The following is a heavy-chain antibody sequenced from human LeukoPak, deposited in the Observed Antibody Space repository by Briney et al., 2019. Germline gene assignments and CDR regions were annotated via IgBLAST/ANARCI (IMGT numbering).Heavy chain of an antibody. CDR3: ATLITKTTPFDY. V-gene: IGHV3-74*01. J-gene: IGHJ4*02. CDR2: INSDGSTT. CDR1: GFASSSYW. D-gene: IGHD3-22*01. Sequence: GGSLRLSCAASGFASSSYWMHWVRQVPGEGLVWVSGINSDGSTTRYGDSVKGRFTISRDNAKNTLYLQMNSLRAEDTALYYCATLITKTTPFDYWGQGSLVTVSS.